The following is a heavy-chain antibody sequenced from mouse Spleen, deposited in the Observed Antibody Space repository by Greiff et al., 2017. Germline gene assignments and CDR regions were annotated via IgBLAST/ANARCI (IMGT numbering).Heavy chain of an antibody. Sequence: EVMLVASGGGLVKPGGSLKLSCAASGFTFSDYGMHWVRQAPEKGLEWVAYISSGSSTIYYADTVKGRFTISRDNAKNTLFLQMTSLRSEDTAMYYCAREGFLYYFDYWGQGTTLTVSS. J-gene: IGHJ2*01. V-gene: IGHV5-17*01. CDR1: GFTFSDYG. CDR2: ISSGSSTI. CDR3: AREGFLYYFDY.